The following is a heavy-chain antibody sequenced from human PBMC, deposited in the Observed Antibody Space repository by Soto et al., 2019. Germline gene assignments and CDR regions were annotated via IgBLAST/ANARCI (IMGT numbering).Heavy chain of an antibody. CDR2: IFSNDEK. V-gene: IGHV2-26*01. Sequence: QVTLKGSGPVLVKPTETLTLTCTVSGFSLSNARMGVSWIRQPPGKALEWLAHIFSNDEKSYSTSLKSRLTISKDTSKSQVVLTMTNMDPVDTATYYCARIPASRYCSGGSCYSGWFDPWGQGTLVTVSS. CDR3: ARIPASRYCSGGSCYSGWFDP. J-gene: IGHJ5*02. D-gene: IGHD2-15*01. CDR1: GFSLSNARMG.